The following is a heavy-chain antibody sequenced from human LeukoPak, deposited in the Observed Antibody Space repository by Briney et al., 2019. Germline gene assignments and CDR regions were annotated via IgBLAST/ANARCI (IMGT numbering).Heavy chain of an antibody. D-gene: IGHD3-16*01. CDR3: ARRWGNIVGVTYEY. Sequence: SETLSLTCTISGSSITSVSHYWGWIRHPPGKGLEWIGDIYYNGSTYYSPSLRSRVTMSVHTSENQFSLRLNSVTALDTSVYYCARRWGNIVGVTYEYWGQGTLVTVSS. CDR1: GSSITSVSHY. V-gene: IGHV4-39*01. J-gene: IGHJ4*02. CDR2: IYYNGST.